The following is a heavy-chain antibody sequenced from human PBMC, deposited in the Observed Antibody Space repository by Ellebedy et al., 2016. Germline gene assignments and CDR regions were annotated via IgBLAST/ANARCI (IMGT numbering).Heavy chain of an antibody. Sequence: SVKVSCXASGYTFTYRYLHWVRQAPGQALEWMGWITPFNGNTNYAQKFQDRVTITRDRSMSTAYMELSSLRSEDTAMYYCASSSGSYSLGPLDYWGQGTLVTVSS. V-gene: IGHV1-45*02. J-gene: IGHJ4*02. CDR3: ASSSGSYSLGPLDY. CDR2: ITPFNGNT. D-gene: IGHD1-26*01. CDR1: GYTFTYRY.